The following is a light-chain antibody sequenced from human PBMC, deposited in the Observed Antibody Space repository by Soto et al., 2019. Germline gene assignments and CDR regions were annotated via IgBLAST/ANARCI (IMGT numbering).Light chain of an antibody. Sequence: QSVLTQPASVSGSPGQSITISCTGTISDVGGYHYVSWYQLLPGKAPKLILFEVSIRPSGVSYRFSGCKSGNTASLTISGLQAEDEADYFCSSYSISIAYLFGTGTKV. J-gene: IGLJ1*01. CDR1: ISDVGGYHY. V-gene: IGLV2-14*01. CDR3: SSYSISIAYL. CDR2: EVS.